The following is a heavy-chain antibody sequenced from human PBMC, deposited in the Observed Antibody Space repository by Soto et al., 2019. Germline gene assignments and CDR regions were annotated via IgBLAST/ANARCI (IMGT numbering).Heavy chain of an antibody. Sequence: EVQLLESGGGLVQPGGSLRLSCEASGFTFSIYVMTWVRQAPGKGLEWVSAVSGSAGPTYYADSVKGRFSISRHNSKNTLHPQMNSLPAHDTAVYYCASVQGTARNAFEVWGHGTMVTVSS. V-gene: IGHV3-23*01. CDR1: GFTFSIYV. J-gene: IGHJ3*01. CDR3: ASVQGTARNAFEV. CDR2: VSGSAGPT. D-gene: IGHD6-6*01.